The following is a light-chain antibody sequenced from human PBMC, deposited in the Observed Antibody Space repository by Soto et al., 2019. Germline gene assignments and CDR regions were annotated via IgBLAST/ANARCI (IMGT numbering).Light chain of an antibody. CDR1: QSISNW. CDR2: DAS. Sequence: DIHMTQSPSTLPASVGDRVTITCRASQSISNWLAWYQQKPGKAPELLIFDASNLKSGVSSRFSGSGSGTEFTLTISRLQPDDVATYYCLQYSSHSWTFGQGTKVDIK. J-gene: IGKJ1*01. CDR3: LQYSSHSWT. V-gene: IGKV1-5*01.